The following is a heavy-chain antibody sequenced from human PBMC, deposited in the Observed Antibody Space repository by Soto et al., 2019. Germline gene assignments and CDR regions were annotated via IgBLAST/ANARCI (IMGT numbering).Heavy chain of an antibody. CDR1: GFTFSDYY. V-gene: IGHV3-11*06. CDR2: ISSSSSYT. Sequence: GGSLRLSCAASGFTFSDYYMSWIRQAPGKGLEWVSYISSSSSYTNYADTVKGRFTISRDNAKNSLYLQMNSLRAEDTAVYYSARAATRSVFSKGWLRPPEPYSGSQRLDYWGQGTLVTVSS. CDR3: ARAATRSVFSKGWLRPPEPYSGSQRLDY. J-gene: IGHJ4*02. D-gene: IGHD1-26*01.